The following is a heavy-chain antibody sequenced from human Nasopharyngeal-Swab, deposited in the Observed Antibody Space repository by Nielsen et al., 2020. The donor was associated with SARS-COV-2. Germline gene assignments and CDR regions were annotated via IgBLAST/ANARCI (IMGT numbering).Heavy chain of an antibody. J-gene: IGHJ6*04. V-gene: IGHV4-39*07. CDR2: IYYSGST. Sequence: SETLSLTCSVSGGSIISASHYWGWILQPPGKGLEWIGNIYYSGSTYYNPSLKSRVIISVDTSESQFSLRLISVTAADTAVYYCARGIGNYPSYYYYALDVWGKGTTVTVSS. CDR3: ARGIGNYPSYYYYALDV. CDR1: GGSIISASHY. D-gene: IGHD3-16*02.